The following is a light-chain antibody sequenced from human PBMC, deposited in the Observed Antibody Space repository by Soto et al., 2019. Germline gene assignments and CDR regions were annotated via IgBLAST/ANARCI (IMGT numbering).Light chain of an antibody. CDR3: PQYNNWPLT. V-gene: IGKV3-15*01. CDR1: QTVSTH. CDR2: AAS. Sequence: EIVMTQSPATLSVSPGERATLSCRASQTVSTHLAWYQQKPGQAPRLLMSAASTRATGVPARFAGSGSETHFTLTINSLQPEDFAFSSWPQYNNWPLTFGGGTKVEMK. J-gene: IGKJ4*01.